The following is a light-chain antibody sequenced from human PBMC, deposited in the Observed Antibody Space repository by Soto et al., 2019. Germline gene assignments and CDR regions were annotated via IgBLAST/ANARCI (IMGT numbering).Light chain of an antibody. V-gene: IGKV4-1*01. Sequence: DIVMTQSPDSLAVSLGERATINCKYSQSVLYSSNNKNYLAWYQQKPGQPPKLLIYWASTRESGVPDRVSGGGSGTDFPLTISSLQAEDVAVYYCQQYYNTPYTFGQGTQLEIK. J-gene: IGKJ2*01. CDR2: WAS. CDR3: QQYYNTPYT. CDR1: QSVLYSSNNKNY.